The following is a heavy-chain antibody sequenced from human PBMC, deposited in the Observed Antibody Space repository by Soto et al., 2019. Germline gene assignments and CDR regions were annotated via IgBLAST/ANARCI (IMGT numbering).Heavy chain of an antibody. Sequence: GGSLRLSCAASGFTFSNAWMSWVRQAPGKGLEWVGRIKSKTDGGTTDYAAPVKGRFTISRDDSKNTLYLQMNSLKTEDTAVYYCATDRAKSPSRYWGQGTLVTVSS. CDR3: ATDRAKSPSRY. D-gene: IGHD3-10*01. V-gene: IGHV3-15*01. CDR1: GFTFSNAW. CDR2: IKSKTDGGTT. J-gene: IGHJ4*02.